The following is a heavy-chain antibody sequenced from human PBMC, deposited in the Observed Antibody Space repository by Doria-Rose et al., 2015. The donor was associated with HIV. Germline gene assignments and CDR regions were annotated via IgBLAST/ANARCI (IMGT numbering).Heavy chain of an antibody. V-gene: IGHV2-70*15. D-gene: IGHD2-2*01. CDR2: IDLDEKK. J-gene: IGHJ4*02. CDR1: GFSLLSSGMC. Sequence: QITLKESGPALVKPTQTLTLTCTFSGFSLLSSGMCVSWIRQPPGKALEWLARIDLDEKKYYSPSLKTRLTISKDTSKDQVVLTMTNMDPLDTATYSCARGVVPAGIPFDFWGQGIMATVSS. CDR3: ARGVVPAGIPFDF.